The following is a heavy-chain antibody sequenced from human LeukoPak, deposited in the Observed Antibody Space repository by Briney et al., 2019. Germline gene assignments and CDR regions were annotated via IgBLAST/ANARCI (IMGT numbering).Heavy chain of an antibody. CDR2: INPNSGVT. Sequence: GASVKVSCKASGYTLTDYYIHWVRQAPGQGLEWMGWINPNSGVTNYAQKFQGRVTLTRDTPISTAYMEVSRLRSDDTAVYYCASLKTDGYFDYWGQGTLVTVSS. J-gene: IGHJ4*02. D-gene: IGHD5-24*01. V-gene: IGHV1-2*02. CDR3: ASLKTDGYFDY. CDR1: GYTLTDYY.